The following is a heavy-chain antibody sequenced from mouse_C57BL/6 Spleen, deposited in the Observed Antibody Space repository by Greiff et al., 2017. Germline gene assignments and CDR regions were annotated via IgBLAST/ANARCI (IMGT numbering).Heavy chain of an antibody. V-gene: IGHV1-43*01. CDR1: GYSFTGYY. CDR3: ARSYYEYGNWYFDV. J-gene: IGHJ1*03. D-gene: IGHD2-4*01. CDR2: INPSTGGT. Sequence: EVQLQQSGPELVKPGASVKISCKASGYSFTGYYMHWVKQSSEKSLEWIGEINPSTGGTSYNQKFKGKATLTVDKSSSTAYMQLKSLTSEDSAVYYCARSYYEYGNWYFDVWGTGTTVTVSS.